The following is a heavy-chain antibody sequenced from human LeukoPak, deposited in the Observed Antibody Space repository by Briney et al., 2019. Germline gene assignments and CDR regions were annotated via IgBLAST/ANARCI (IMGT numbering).Heavy chain of an antibody. V-gene: IGHV3-23*01. Sequence: YPGGSLILSCAASGFTFSTYAMSWVRQAPGKGLQWVSTISGSGGSTYYAESVKGRFTISRGNSKNTVYLQMNSLRAEDTAVYYCARGLYEVDYWGQGTLVTVSS. CDR1: GFTFSTYA. D-gene: IGHD2/OR15-2a*01. CDR3: ARGLYEVDY. CDR2: ISGSGGST. J-gene: IGHJ4*02.